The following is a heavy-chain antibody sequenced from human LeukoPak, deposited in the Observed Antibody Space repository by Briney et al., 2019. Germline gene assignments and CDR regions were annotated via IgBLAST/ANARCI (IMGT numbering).Heavy chain of an antibody. D-gene: IGHD4-17*01. CDR3: ARYDYGDYVFDY. CDR2: ISAYNGNT. CDR1: GYTFTSYG. V-gene: IGHV1-18*01. J-gene: IGHJ4*02. Sequence: ASVKVSCKASGYTFTSYGISWVRQAPGQGLEWMGWISAYNGNTNYAQKLQGRVTMTTDTSTSTAYMGLRSLRSDDTAVYYCARYDYGDYVFDYWGQGTLVTVSS.